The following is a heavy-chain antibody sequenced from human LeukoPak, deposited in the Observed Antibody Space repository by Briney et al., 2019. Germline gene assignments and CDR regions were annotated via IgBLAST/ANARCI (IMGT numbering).Heavy chain of an antibody. J-gene: IGHJ4*02. CDR2: IYSSGST. D-gene: IGHD3-22*01. Sequence: SETLSLTCTVSGGSISNYYWSWIRQPAGKGLEWIGRIYSSGSTDYNPSLKSRVTISVGRSKNQFSLKLSSVTAADTAVYYCAREPLGGDSSGSGIDYWGQGSLVTVSS. CDR3: AREPLGGDSSGSGIDY. CDR1: GGSISNYY. V-gene: IGHV4-4*07.